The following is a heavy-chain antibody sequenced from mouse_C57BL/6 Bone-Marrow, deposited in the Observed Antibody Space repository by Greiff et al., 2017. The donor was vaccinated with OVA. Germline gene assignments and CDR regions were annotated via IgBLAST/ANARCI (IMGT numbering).Heavy chain of an antibody. V-gene: IGHV1-42*01. CDR2: INPSTGGT. D-gene: IGHD3-3*01. J-gene: IGHJ2*01. CDR1: GYSFTGYY. CDR3: ASGDWYYFDY. Sequence: VVEPGASVKISCKASGYSFTGYYMNWVKQSPEKSLEWIGEINPSTGGTTYNQKFKAKATLTVDKSSSTAYMQLKSLTSEDSAVYYCASGDWYYFDYWGQGTTLTVSS.